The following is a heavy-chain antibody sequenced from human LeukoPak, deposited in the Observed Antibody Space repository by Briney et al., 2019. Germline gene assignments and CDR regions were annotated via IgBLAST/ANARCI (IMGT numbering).Heavy chain of an antibody. J-gene: IGHJ4*02. V-gene: IGHV1-2*04. CDR2: IIPNTGGT. CDR1: GYTITDYY. CDR3: ATSVITSRDY. D-gene: IGHD3-22*01. Sequence: ASVKVSCKASGYTITDYYLHWVRQAPGQGLEWMGWIIPNTGGTNYAQKFQDWVTMSSDTSISTAYMELSSLRSDDTAVYYCATSVITSRDYWGQGTLVTVSS.